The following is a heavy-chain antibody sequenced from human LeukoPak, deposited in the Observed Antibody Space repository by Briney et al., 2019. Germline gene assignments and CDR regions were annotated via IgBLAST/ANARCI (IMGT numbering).Heavy chain of an antibody. CDR3: AREKTGSDGYNHGFDY. CDR2: IYSGGTT. Sequence: PGGSLGLSCAASGFTVSNNYMSWVRQAPGKGLEWVSVIYSGGTTKYADSVRGRFSISRDNSKNTLHLQMNSLRADDTAVYYCAREKTGSDGYNHGFDYWGQGALVTVSS. CDR1: GFTVSNNY. D-gene: IGHD5-24*01. J-gene: IGHJ4*02. V-gene: IGHV3-53*01.